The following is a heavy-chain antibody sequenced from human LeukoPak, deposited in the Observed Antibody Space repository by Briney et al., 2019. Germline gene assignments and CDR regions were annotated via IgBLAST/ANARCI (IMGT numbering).Heavy chain of an antibody. V-gene: IGHV4-30-4*01. J-gene: IGHJ4*02. CDR2: IYYSGST. CDR1: GGSISSGDYY. D-gene: IGHD1-26*01. Sequence: PSETLSLTCTVSGGSISSGDYYWSWIRQPPGEGLEWIGYIYYSGSTYYNPSLKSRVTISVDTSKNQFSLKLSSVTAADTAVYYCARDLGGIYFDYWGQGTLVTVSS. CDR3: ARDLGGIYFDY.